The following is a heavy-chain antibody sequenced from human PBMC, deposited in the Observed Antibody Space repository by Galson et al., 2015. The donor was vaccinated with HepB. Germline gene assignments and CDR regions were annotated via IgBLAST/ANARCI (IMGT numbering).Heavy chain of an antibody. Sequence: SVKVSCKASGYTFTGYYMHWVRQAPGQGLEWMGRINPNSGGTNYAQKFQGRVTMTRDTSISTAYMELSRLRSDDTAVYYCARGRATGTTTGRDIVVVPAAIASDFDYWGQGTLVTVSS. CDR3: ARGRATGTTTGRDIVVVPAAIASDFDY. J-gene: IGHJ4*02. CDR2: INPNSGGT. CDR1: GYTFTGYY. D-gene: IGHD2-2*01. V-gene: IGHV1-2*06.